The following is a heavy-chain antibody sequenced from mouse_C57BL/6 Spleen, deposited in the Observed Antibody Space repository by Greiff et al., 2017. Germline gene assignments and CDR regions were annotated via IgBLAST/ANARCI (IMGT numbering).Heavy chain of an antibody. CDR1: GYTFTSYW. CDR3: ARGLSYYSNFDY. J-gene: IGHJ2*01. CDR2: IDPSDSYT. V-gene: IGHV1-69*01. Sequence: QVQLQQPGAELVMPGASVKLSCKASGYTFTSYWMHWVKQRPGQGLEWIGEIDPSDSYTNYNQTFKGKSTLTVDKSSSTAYMQLSSLTSEDSAVYYCARGLSYYSNFDYWGQGTTLTVSS. D-gene: IGHD2-5*01.